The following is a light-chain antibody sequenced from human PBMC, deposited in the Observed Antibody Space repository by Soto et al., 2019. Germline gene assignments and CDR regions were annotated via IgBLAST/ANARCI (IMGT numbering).Light chain of an antibody. J-gene: IGKJ1*01. CDR2: DAF. V-gene: IGKV3-20*01. CDR3: QQYGTSTGT. CDR1: QRVSSID. Sequence: IVLTQSPGTMSLSPGERATLSCRASQRVSSIDLAWYQQKPGQAPRLRIYDAFSRAPRIPDRFGGRGSGIGFALTISRLEPEDFAVYYCQQYGTSTGTFGQGTKVDIK.